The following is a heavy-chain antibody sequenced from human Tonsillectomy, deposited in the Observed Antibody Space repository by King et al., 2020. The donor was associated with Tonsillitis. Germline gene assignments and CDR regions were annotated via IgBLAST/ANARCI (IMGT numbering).Heavy chain of an antibody. V-gene: IGHV3-30-3*01. CDR1: GFTFSDYA. Sequence: VQLVESGGGVVQPGRSLRLSCAGSGFTFSDYAIHWVRQAPGKGLEWVSVISKDETNKYYADSVKGRFTISRDNSKNTLYLQMNSLRAEDTAVYYCARAPPTIGIDYWGQGTLVTVSS. D-gene: IGHD5-24*01. CDR3: ARAPPTIGIDY. J-gene: IGHJ4*02. CDR2: ISKDETNK.